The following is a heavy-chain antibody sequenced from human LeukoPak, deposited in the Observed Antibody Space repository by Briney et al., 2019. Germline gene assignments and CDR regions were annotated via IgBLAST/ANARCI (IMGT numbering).Heavy chain of an antibody. CDR1: GFIFSSYS. J-gene: IGHJ4*02. D-gene: IGHD1-20*01. V-gene: IGHV3-21*01. CDR2: ISSSSSYI. CDR3: AHITGMAPDY. Sequence: GGSLRLSCAASGFIFSSYSMNWVRQAPGKGLEWVSSISSSSSYIYYADSVKGRFTISSDNAKNSLYLQINRLRAEYTPVYYCAHITGMAPDYWGQGTLVTVSS.